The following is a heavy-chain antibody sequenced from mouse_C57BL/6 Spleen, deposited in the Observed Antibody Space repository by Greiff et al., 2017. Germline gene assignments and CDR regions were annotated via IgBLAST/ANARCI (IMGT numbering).Heavy chain of an antibody. V-gene: IGHV5-9-1*02. CDR1: GFTFSSYA. CDR2: ISSGGDYI. J-gene: IGHJ4*01. Sequence: EVHLVESGEGLVKPGGSLKLSCAASGFTFSSYAMSWVRQTPEKRLEWVAYISSGGDYIYYADTVKGRFTISSDNAKNTLYLQMSSLKSEDTAMYYCTRDYYLYYAMDYWGQGTSVTVSS. CDR3: TRDYYLYYAMDY. D-gene: IGHD1-1*01.